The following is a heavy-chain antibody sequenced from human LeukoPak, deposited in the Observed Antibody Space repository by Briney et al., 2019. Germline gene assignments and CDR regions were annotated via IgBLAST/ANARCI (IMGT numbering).Heavy chain of an antibody. CDR1: GFTFDDYG. D-gene: IGHD3-3*01. CDR2: ISRDGGRT. J-gene: IGHJ4*01. V-gene: IGHV3-20*04. CDR3: VKDSNYDFWSGYYKGFDN. Sequence: PGGSLRLSCAASGFTSGFTFDDYGMNWVRQVPAKGLEWVSGISRDGGRTGYADSVQGRFPISRDNSRNSLHLQMNSLRVEDTAFYYCVKDSNYDFWSGYYKGFDNWGQGTLVTVSS.